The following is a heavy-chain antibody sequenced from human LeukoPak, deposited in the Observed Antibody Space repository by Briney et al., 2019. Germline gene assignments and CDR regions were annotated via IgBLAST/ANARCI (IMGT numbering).Heavy chain of an antibody. CDR2: IYNSGST. J-gene: IGHJ2*01. Sequence: SETLSLTCAVYGPFETYYWTLVRQPPGKGLEWIGYIYNSGSTNYNPSLKSRVTISVDTSKNQFSLKLSSVTPADTAVYYCARGSTYWYFDLWGRGTLVTVSS. CDR3: ARGSTYWYFDL. CDR1: GPFETYY. V-gene: IGHV4-59*01.